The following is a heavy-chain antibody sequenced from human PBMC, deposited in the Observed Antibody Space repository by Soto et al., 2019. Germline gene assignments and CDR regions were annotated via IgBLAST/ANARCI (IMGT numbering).Heavy chain of an antibody. Sequence: ASVKVSCKASGYTFISYYIHWVRQAPGQGLEWMGIINPSGGSTNYAQKFQGRVTMTRDTSTSTVYMELSSLRSEDTAVYYCGREIRSYCGGDCHSGWFDPWGQGTLVTVSS. D-gene: IGHD2-21*02. CDR3: GREIRSYCGGDCHSGWFDP. V-gene: IGHV1-46*03. CDR1: GYTFISYY. J-gene: IGHJ5*02. CDR2: INPSGGST.